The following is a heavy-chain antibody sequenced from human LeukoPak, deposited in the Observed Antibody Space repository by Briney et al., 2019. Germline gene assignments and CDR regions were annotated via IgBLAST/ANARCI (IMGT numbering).Heavy chain of an antibody. CDR1: GFTFSSYA. V-gene: IGHV3-30*04. D-gene: IGHD2-2*01. CDR3: AKGGRYCGSTSCRYSYYYMDV. Sequence: GGSLRLSCAASGFTFSSYAMHWVRQAPGKGLEWVAVISYDGSNKYYADSVMGRFTISRDNSKNTLYLQMNSLRAGDTAVYYCAKGGRYCGSTSCRYSYYYMDVWGKGTTVTISS. CDR2: ISYDGSNK. J-gene: IGHJ6*03.